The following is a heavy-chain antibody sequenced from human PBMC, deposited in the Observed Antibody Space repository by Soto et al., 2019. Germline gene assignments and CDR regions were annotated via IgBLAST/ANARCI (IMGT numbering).Heavy chain of an antibody. CDR3: ARVPWQWLGGYAFDI. V-gene: IGHV4-59*01. CDR2: IYYSGST. D-gene: IGHD6-19*01. Sequence: PSEPLSLTCTVSGASINSYYWSLIWEPPGKGLEWIGYIYYSGSTNYNPSLKSRATISVDTSKNQFTLKLSSVTAADTAVYYCARVPWQWLGGYAFDIWGQGTMVT. J-gene: IGHJ3*02. CDR1: GASINSYY.